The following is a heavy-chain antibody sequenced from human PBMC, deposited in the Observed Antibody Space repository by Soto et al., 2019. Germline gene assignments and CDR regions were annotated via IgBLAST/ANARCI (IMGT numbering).Heavy chain of an antibody. CDR3: ARERDYGGVNNWFDP. CDR1: GGSISSGGYY. CDR2: IYYSGST. J-gene: IGHJ5*02. D-gene: IGHD4-17*01. V-gene: IGHV4-31*03. Sequence: PSETLSLTCTVSGGSISSGGYYWSWIRQHPGKGLEWIGYIYYSGSTYYNPSLKSRVTISVDTSKNQFSLKLSSVAAADTAVYYCARERDYGGVNNWFDPWGQGTLVTVSS.